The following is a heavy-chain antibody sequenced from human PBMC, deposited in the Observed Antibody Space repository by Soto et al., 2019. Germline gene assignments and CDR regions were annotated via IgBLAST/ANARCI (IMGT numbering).Heavy chain of an antibody. V-gene: IGHV4-59*01. J-gene: IGHJ5*02. CDR3: ARSYCSDSVSCNWFDP. CDR1: GDSSSTYY. Sequence: QVQLQESGPGLVKPSETLSLTCSVSGDSSSTYYWGWIRQPPGKGLEWLGYINYSGRSNHNPSLKSRLSMSVDTSNIQVSLKLTSVTAADTAVYYCARSYCSDSVSCNWFDPWGQGTLVVVSS. D-gene: IGHD2-15*01. CDR2: INYSGRS.